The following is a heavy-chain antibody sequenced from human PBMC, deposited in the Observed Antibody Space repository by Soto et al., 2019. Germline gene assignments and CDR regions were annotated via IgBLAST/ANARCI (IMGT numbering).Heavy chain of an antibody. J-gene: IGHJ4*02. CDR3: VKERDDASWTAFDH. CDR2: IGRDSINT. D-gene: IGHD2-2*01. Sequence: EVRLVESGGVVVQPGGSLRLSCAASGFMFDDFSMHWVRQAPGKGLEWVARIGRDSINTYYADSVRGRFIVSRDNSKNSLYLQMNSLRSEDTALYYCVKERDDASWTAFDHWGQGTLVTVSS. CDR1: GFMFDDFS. V-gene: IGHV3-43*01.